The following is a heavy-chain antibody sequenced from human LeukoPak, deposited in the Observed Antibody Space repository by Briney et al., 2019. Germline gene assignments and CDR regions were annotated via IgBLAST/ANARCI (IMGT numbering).Heavy chain of an antibody. Sequence: PGGSLRLSCAASGLTFSSYAMHWVRQAPGKGLEWVAVISYDGSNKYYADSVKGRFTISRDNFKNTLYLQMNSQRAEDTAVYYCARVSSGDYWGQGTLVTVSS. V-gene: IGHV3-30*04. CDR3: ARVSSGDY. D-gene: IGHD6-6*01. CDR2: ISYDGSNK. CDR1: GLTFSSYA. J-gene: IGHJ4*02.